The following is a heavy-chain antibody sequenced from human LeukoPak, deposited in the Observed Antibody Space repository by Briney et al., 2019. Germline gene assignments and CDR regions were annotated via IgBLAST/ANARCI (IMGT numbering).Heavy chain of an antibody. J-gene: IGHJ6*02. D-gene: IGHD4-17*01. CDR2: ISWNSGSI. CDR1: GFTFDDYA. V-gene: IGHV3-9*01. CDR3: AKDGGGTTVTPPIGYGMDV. Sequence: GRSLRLSCAASGFTFDDYAMHWVRQAPGKGLEWVSGISWNSGSIGYADSVKGRFTISRDNAKNSLYLQMNSLRAEDTALYYCAKDGGGTTVTPPIGYGMDVWGQGTTVTVSS.